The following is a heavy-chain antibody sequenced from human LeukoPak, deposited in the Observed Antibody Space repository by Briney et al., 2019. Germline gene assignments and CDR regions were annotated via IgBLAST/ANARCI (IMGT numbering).Heavy chain of an antibody. D-gene: IGHD2-15*01. CDR3: ARGLGVVAASDNCFDP. V-gene: IGHV3-21*03. Sequence: MSGGSLRLSCAASGFTFSSYSMNWVRQAPGKGLEWVSSISTSSSYIYYVDSVKGRFTISRDNARSSVYLQMNSLRVEDTAVYYCARGLGVVAASDNCFDPWGQGTLVIVSS. J-gene: IGHJ5*02. CDR2: ISTSSSYI. CDR1: GFTFSSYS.